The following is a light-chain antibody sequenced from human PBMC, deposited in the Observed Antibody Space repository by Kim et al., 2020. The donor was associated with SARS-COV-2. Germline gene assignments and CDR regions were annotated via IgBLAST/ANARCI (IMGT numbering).Light chain of an antibody. Sequence: EIVMTQSPATLSVSPGERATLSCRASQSVSSNLAWYQQKPGQAPRLLIYGASTRATGISARFSGSGSGTEFTLTISSLQSEDFAVYYCQQYNNLVGFGQGTKVDIK. V-gene: IGKV3-15*01. J-gene: IGKJ1*01. CDR2: GAS. CDR3: QQYNNLVG. CDR1: QSVSSN.